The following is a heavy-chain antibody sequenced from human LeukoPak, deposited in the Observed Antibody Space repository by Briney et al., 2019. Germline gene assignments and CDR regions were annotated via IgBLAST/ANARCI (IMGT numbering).Heavy chain of an antibody. CDR1: GFTFNRFY. J-gene: IGHJ4*02. Sequence: PGGSLRLSCSASGFTFNRFYLHWVRQAPGKGLEFVSHISSNGATTYYADSVKGRFTISRDNSKNALYLQMNSLRAEDTAVYYCARERGAYWGQGTLVNVSS. CDR3: ARERGAY. V-gene: IGHV3-64*04. CDR2: ISSNGATT. D-gene: IGHD1-26*01.